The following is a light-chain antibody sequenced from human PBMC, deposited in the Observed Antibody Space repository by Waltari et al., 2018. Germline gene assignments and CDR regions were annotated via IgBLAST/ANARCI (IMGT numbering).Light chain of an antibody. CDR3: QQYLTSSWT. Sequence: DIVMTQSPDSLAVSLGETATFHCKSPQSVLYSSNNKNYLAWYQQKPGQPPKLLIYGASTRESGVPDRFSGSGSGTDFTLTISSLQAEDVAVYYCQQYLTSSWTFGQGTKVEIK. V-gene: IGKV4-1*01. J-gene: IGKJ1*01. CDR2: GAS. CDR1: QSVLYSSNNKNY.